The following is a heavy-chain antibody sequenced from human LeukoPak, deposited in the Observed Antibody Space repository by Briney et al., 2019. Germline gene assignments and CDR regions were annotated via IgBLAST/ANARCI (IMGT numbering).Heavy chain of an antibody. J-gene: IGHJ5*02. CDR1: GYTFTDYY. D-gene: IGHD4-17*01. Sequence: ASVKVSCKASGYTFTDYYMHWVRQAPGQGLEWMGWINPNSGGTNSAQKFQGRVTMTRDTSISTAYMELSRLRSDDTAVYYCARDDYGDYVVTGWFDPWGQGTLVTVSS. CDR2: INPNSGGT. CDR3: ARDDYGDYVVTGWFDP. V-gene: IGHV1-2*02.